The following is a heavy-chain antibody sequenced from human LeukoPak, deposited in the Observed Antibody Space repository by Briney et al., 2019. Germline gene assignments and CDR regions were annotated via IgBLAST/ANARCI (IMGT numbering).Heavy chain of an antibody. J-gene: IGHJ4*02. CDR2: IYSGGST. D-gene: IGHD3-22*01. Sequence: GGSLRLSCVASRFTFSIYWMHWVRQAPGKGLEWVSVIYSGGSTYYADSVKGRFTISRDNSKNTLYLQMNSLRAEDTAVYYCARGRPDSYFDYWGQGTLVTVSS. V-gene: IGHV3-66*01. CDR1: RFTFSIYW. CDR3: ARGRPDSYFDY.